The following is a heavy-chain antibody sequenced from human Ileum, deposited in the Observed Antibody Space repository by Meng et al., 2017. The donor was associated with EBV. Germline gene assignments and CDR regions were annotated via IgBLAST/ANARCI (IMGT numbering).Heavy chain of an antibody. J-gene: IGHJ4*02. CDR3: ASSDYYRSDY. V-gene: IGHV4-4*02. CDR1: GDSISRSDW. D-gene: IGHD3-22*01. Sequence: QVQLQESGPGLVKPSETLSLTCAVSGDSISRSDWWSWVRQPPGKGLEWIGETSHSGSTNYSPSLKSRVTISLDKSKNQLSLKLNSVTAADTAVYYCASSDYYRSDYWGQGTLVTVSS. CDR2: TSHSGST.